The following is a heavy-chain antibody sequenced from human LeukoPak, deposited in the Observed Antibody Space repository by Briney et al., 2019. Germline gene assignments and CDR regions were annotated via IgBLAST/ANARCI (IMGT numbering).Heavy chain of an antibody. V-gene: IGHV3-23*01. J-gene: IGHJ5*02. CDR3: AKDTMGGNNWFDP. CDR1: GFAFNSYA. Sequence: GGSLRLSCAASGFAFNSYAMTWVRQAPGKGLEWVSDIRGSGASTYYADSVKGRFTISRDNSKNTLYLQMNSLRAEDTAVYYCAKDTMGGNNWFDPWGQGTLVTVSS. D-gene: IGHD1-26*01. CDR2: IRGSGAST.